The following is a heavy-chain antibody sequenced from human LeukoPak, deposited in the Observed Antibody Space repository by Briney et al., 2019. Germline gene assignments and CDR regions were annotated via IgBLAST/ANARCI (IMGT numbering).Heavy chain of an antibody. CDR3: ARIEGVMVRGVIINRPIDY. D-gene: IGHD3-10*01. CDR2: IKPSGGGT. Sequence: GASVKVSCKASGYTFSNYHVHCVRQAPRQGLGWMGIIKPSGGGTSYALKFQGRVTLTRDTSTSTAYMEPSSLRSEDTAVYYCARIEGVMVRGVIINRPIDYWGQGTLVTVSS. J-gene: IGHJ4*02. V-gene: IGHV1-46*01. CDR1: GYTFSNYH.